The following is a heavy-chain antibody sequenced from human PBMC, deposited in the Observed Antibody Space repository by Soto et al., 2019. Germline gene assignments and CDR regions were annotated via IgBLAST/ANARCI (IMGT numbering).Heavy chain of an antibody. CDR3: ARDVGP. J-gene: IGHJ5*02. D-gene: IGHD1-26*01. Sequence: GASVKVSCKASGYTFTGYYMHWVRQAPGQGLEWMGGINPNSGGANYAQKFQGRVTITADESTSTAYMELSSLRSEDTAVYYCARDVGPWGQGTLVTVSS. CDR1: GYTFTGYY. CDR2: INPNSGGA. V-gene: IGHV1-2*02.